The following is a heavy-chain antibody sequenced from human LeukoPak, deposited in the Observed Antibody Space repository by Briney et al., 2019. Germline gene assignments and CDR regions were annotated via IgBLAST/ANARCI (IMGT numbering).Heavy chain of an antibody. Sequence: GASVKVSCKASGGTFSSYAISWVRQAPGQGLEWMGGIIPIFNTANYAQKFQGRVTITADESTSTAYMELSSLRSEDTAVYYCARGHYDILTGYYNTLVNWFDPWGQGTLVTVSS. D-gene: IGHD3-9*01. CDR3: ARGHYDILTGYYNTLVNWFDP. J-gene: IGHJ5*02. CDR1: GGTFSSYA. V-gene: IGHV1-69*13. CDR2: IIPIFNTA.